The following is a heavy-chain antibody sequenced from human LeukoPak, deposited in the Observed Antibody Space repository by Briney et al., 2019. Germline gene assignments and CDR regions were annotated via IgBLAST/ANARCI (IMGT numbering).Heavy chain of an antibody. CDR3: ARDADYGSGSYYDY. V-gene: IGHV3-74*01. J-gene: IGHJ4*02. CDR2: INGDGSST. CDR1: EFTFSAYW. D-gene: IGHD3-10*01. Sequence: QPGGSLRLSCAASEFTFSAYWMHWVRQVPGKGLVWVSRINGDGSSTSYADSVKGRFTISRDNAKNTLYLQMNSLRAEDTAVYYCARDADYGSGSYYDYWGQGTLVTVSS.